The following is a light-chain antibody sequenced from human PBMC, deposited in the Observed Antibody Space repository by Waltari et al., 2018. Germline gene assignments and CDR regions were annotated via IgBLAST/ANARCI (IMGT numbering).Light chain of an antibody. J-gene: IGLJ2*01. CDR1: SGIIVGNST. Sequence: QAVLTQPASLSASPGASATLTCPLRSGIIVGNSTIYWYQQQPGSPPRYLLRYKSDSDQKQGSGVPSRFSGSKDASANAGILLISGLQSEDEADYYCMTWHISAVVFGGGTKLTVL. CDR3: MTWHISAVV. V-gene: IGLV5-45*01. CDR2: YKSDSDQ.